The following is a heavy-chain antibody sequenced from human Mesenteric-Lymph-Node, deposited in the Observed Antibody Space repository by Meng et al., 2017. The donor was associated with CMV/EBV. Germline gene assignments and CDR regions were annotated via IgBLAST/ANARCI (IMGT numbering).Heavy chain of an antibody. D-gene: IGHD2-2*01. V-gene: IGHV3-21*01. Sequence: GESLKISCAASGFPFSSYSMNWARQAPGKGLEWVASITTGSTYTYYADSVQGRFTISRDNARNSLYLQMTSLTADDTAVYYCARGGVSSTSQGMDVWGQGTTVTVSS. CDR3: ARGGVSSTSQGMDV. J-gene: IGHJ6*02. CDR2: ITTGSTYT. CDR1: GFPFSSYS.